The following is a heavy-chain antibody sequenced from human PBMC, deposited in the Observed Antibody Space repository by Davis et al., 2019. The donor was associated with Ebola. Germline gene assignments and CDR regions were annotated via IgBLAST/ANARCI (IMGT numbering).Heavy chain of an antibody. Sequence: PGGSLRLSCAASGFTFSYYWMHWVRQRPGKGLVWVSRINSDGSDATYADSVKGRFTISRDNAKNTLYLQMISLRAEDTAVYYCAIFGVVSHDAFDIWGQGTMVTVSS. V-gene: IGHV3-74*01. CDR2: INSDGSDA. J-gene: IGHJ3*02. D-gene: IGHD3-3*02. CDR3: AIFGVVSHDAFDI. CDR1: GFTFSYYW.